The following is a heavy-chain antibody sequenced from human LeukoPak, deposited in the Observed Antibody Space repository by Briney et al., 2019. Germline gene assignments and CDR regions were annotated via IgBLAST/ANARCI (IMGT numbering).Heavy chain of an antibody. Sequence: GGSLRLSCAASGFTFSDYYMSWIRQAPGKGLEWVSYISSGGSTMYYADSVKGRFTISRDNAKNSLYLQMTSLRAADTAVYYCARERRIPGLPYYFAYWGQGTLVTVYS. D-gene: IGHD2-15*01. CDR1: GFTFSDYY. CDR3: ARERRIPGLPYYFAY. CDR2: ISSGGSTM. V-gene: IGHV3-11*01. J-gene: IGHJ4*02.